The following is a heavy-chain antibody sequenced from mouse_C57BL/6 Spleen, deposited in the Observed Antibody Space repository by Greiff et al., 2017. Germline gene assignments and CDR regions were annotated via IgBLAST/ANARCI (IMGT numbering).Heavy chain of an antibody. CDR1: GFTFSSYA. D-gene: IGHD1-1*01. CDR2: ISSGGDYI. V-gene: IGHV5-9-1*02. Sequence: DVQLQESGEGLVKPGGSLKLSCAASGFTFSSYAMSWVRQTPEKRLEWVAYISSGGDYIYYADTVKGRFTISRDNARNTLYLQMSSLKSEDTAMYYCTRGGTTVVARVNWYFDVWGTGTTVTVSS. J-gene: IGHJ1*03. CDR3: TRGGTTVVARVNWYFDV.